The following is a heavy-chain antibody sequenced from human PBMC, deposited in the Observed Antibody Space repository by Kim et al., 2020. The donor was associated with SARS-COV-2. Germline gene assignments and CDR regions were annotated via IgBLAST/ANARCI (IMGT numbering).Heavy chain of an antibody. J-gene: IGHJ6*02. Sequence: ASVKVSCKASGYTFTSYGISWVRQAPGQGLEWMGWISAYNGNTNYAQKLQGRVTMTTDTSTSTAYMELRSLRSDDTAVYYCARVNLFVSGPYYYGMDVWGQGTTVTVSS. D-gene: IGHD3-16*01. CDR2: ISAYNGNT. V-gene: IGHV1-18*01. CDR3: ARVNLFVSGPYYYGMDV. CDR1: GYTFTSYG.